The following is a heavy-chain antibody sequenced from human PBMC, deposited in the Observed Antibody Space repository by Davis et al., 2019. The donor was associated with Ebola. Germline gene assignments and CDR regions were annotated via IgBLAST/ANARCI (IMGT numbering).Heavy chain of an antibody. V-gene: IGHV3-48*02. D-gene: IGHD6-13*01. Sequence: GESLKISCAASGFTFSSYSMNWVRQAPGKGLEWVSYISSSSSTIYYADSVKGRFTISRDNAKNSLYLQMNSLRDEDTAVYYCAREGSSSWYGWFDPWGQGTLVTVSS. J-gene: IGHJ5*02. CDR2: ISSSSSTI. CDR3: AREGSSSWYGWFDP. CDR1: GFTFSSYS.